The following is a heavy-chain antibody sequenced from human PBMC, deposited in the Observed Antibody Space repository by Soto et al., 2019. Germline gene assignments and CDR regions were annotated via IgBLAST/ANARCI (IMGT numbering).Heavy chain of an antibody. D-gene: IGHD5-18*01. CDR2: ISYDGSNK. J-gene: IGHJ5*02. Sequence: PGGSLRLSCAASGFTFSSYAMHWVRQAPGKGLEWVAVISYDGSNKYYADSVKGRFTISRDNSKNTLYLQMNSLRAEDTAVYYCARDAGYSYGYGHNWFDPWGQGTLVTVSS. V-gene: IGHV3-30-3*01. CDR1: GFTFSSYA. CDR3: ARDAGYSYGYGHNWFDP.